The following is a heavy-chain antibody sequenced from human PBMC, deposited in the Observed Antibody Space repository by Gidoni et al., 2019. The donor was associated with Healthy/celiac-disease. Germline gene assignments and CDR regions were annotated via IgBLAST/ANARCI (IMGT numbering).Heavy chain of an antibody. CDR2: ISYDGSKK. J-gene: IGHJ4*02. CDR3: AKDRYSSSQLIDY. V-gene: IGHV3-30*18. Sequence: SSYGMHWVRQAPGKGLAWVAFISYDGSKKYYADTGKGRCTISRDNSKNTLYLQMNSLRAEDTAVYDCAKDRYSSSQLIDYWGQGTLVTVSS. D-gene: IGHD6-6*01. CDR1: SSYG.